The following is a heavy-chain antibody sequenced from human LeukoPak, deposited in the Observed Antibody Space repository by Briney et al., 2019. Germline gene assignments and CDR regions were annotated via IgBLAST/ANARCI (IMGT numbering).Heavy chain of an antibody. J-gene: IGHJ4*02. D-gene: IGHD6-13*01. CDR1: GFTFSSYA. CDR3: AKVGTSAAGRATYFDY. CDR2: ISGSGGST. V-gene: IGHV3-23*01. Sequence: GGSLRLSCAASGFTFSSYAMSWVRQAPGKGLEWVSAISGSGGSTYYADSVKGRFTISRDNSKNTLYLQMNSLRAEDTAVYYCAKVGTSAAGRATYFDYWGQGTLVTVSS.